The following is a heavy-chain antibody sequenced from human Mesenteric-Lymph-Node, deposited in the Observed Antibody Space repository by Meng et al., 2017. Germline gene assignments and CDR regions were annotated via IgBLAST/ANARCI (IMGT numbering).Heavy chain of an antibody. CDR2: INHSGST. J-gene: IGHJ5*02. D-gene: IGHD3-3*01. V-gene: IGHV4-34*01. Sequence: QLQLQQWAAGRFKPSGTLSLTFAVFGGSFSGYYSSWIRQPPGKGLEWIGEINHSGSTNYNPSLKSRVTISVDTSKNQFSLKLSSVTAADTAVYYCARKYYDFWSGYYPTDWFDPWGQGTLVTVSS. CDR3: ARKYYDFWSGYYPTDWFDP. CDR1: GGSFSGYY.